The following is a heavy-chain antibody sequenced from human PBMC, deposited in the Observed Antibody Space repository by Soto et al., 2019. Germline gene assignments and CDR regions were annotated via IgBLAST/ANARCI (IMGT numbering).Heavy chain of an antibody. CDR1: GRSTRSHY. D-gene: IGHD3-22*01. V-gene: IGHV4-59*11. CDR3: ASSSDGSTAYYPDAFDI. Sequence: SETLSLTCTVSGRSTRSHYWTCIRQPPGKGLEWIGYIYYSGSTKYNPSLKSRLTISVDTSKNQFPLKLSSVTAADTAMYYCASSSDGSTAYYPDAFDIWGQVTMVTVS. CDR2: IYYSGST. J-gene: IGHJ3*02.